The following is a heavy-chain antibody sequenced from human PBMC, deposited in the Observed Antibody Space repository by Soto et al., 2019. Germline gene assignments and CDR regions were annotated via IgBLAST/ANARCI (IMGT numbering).Heavy chain of an antibody. J-gene: IGHJ5*02. D-gene: IGHD3-3*02. CDR1: GYTFTSYG. V-gene: IGHV1-18*04. CDR2: ISAYNGNT. Sequence: GAPEKVSCKASGYTFTSYGIIWVRQAPGQGLEWMGWISAYNGNTNSAQKLQGRGTMTTDTSTSTAYMELRSLRPDDTAIYYCARVGRDHFWGRDVPRSASSWFEPWGQGPLVTVSS. CDR3: ARVGRDHFWGRDVPRSASSWFEP.